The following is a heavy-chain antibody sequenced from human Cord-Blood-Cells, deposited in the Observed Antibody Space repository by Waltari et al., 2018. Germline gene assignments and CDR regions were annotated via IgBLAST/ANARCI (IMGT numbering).Heavy chain of an antibody. J-gene: IGHJ3*02. CDR3: ARFLSSSSAFDI. D-gene: IGHD6-6*01. Sequence: QVQLQESGPGLVQPSQTLSLTCTVSGGSISRGAYYWSWIRPHPGKGLEWIGYIYYSGSTYYNPSLKSRVTISVDTSKNQFSLKLSSVTAADTAVYYCARFLSSSSAFDIWGQGTMVTVSS. V-gene: IGHV4-31*03. CDR1: GGSISRGAYY. CDR2: IYYSGST.